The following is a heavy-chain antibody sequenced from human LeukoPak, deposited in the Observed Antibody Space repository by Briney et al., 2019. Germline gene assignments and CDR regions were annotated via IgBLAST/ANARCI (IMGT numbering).Heavy chain of an antibody. V-gene: IGHV5-51*01. CDR3: ARRQYSGYDFDF. D-gene: IGHD5-12*01. CDR2: IYPRDSDT. J-gene: IGHJ4*02. CDR1: GYIFTNYW. Sequence: GESLKISCKAPGYIFTNYWIGWVRQMPGKGLEWMGIIYPRDSDTRYSPSFQGQVTVPAEKPIRTAYLQWNPLEASDTAMYYCARRQYSGYDFDFWGQGTLVTVSS.